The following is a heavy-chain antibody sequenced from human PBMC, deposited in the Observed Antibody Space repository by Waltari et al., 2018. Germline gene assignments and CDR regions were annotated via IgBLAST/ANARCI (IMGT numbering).Heavy chain of an antibody. J-gene: IGHJ6*02. V-gene: IGHV3-7*01. CDR1: GFIFTNYW. CDR2: INQDATET. CDR3: ARGGGEYSRYNGLDG. D-gene: IGHD4-17*01. Sequence: GPLRLSCAASGFIFTNYWMTWVRQAPGKGLDWVADINQDATETNYAASVTGRFIILRDNAEKSVYLQTNSLRGEERADDFCARGGGEYSRYNGLDGSGQGTTVTFSS.